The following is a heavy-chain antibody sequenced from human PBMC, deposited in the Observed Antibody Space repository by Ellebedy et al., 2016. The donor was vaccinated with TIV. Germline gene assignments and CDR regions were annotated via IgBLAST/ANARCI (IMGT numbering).Heavy chain of an antibody. Sequence: GESLKISCAASGFTFTNAWMNWVRQAPGKGLEWVGLIKRKIDGGTTDYAAPVKGRFIISRDDSKNMLCLQMNNLKTEDTAVYYCTTRYYYDSSGYNQVDYWGQGTLVTVSS. CDR2: IKRKIDGGTT. J-gene: IGHJ4*02. CDR1: GFTFTNAW. CDR3: TTRYYYDSSGYNQVDY. D-gene: IGHD3-22*01. V-gene: IGHV3-15*07.